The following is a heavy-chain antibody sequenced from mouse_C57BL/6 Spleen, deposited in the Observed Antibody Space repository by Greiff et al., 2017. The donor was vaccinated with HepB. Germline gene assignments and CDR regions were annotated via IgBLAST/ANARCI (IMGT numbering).Heavy chain of an antibody. V-gene: IGHV14-4*01. CDR2: IDPENGDT. CDR3: TTDSSGSAWFAY. CDR1: GFNIKDDY. Sequence: EVKLMESGAELVRPGASVKVSCTASGFNIKDDYMHWVKQRPEQGLEWIGWIDPENGDTEYASKFQGKATITADTSSNTAYLQLSSLTSEDTAVYYCTTDSSGSAWFAYWGQGTLVTVSA. D-gene: IGHD3-2*02. J-gene: IGHJ3*01.